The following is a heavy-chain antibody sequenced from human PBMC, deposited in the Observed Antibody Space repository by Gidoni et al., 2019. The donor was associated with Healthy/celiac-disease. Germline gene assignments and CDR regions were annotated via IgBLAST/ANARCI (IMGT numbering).Heavy chain of an antibody. D-gene: IGHD3-16*01. CDR1: GYTFTSYA. CDR3: ARGSWGDFDY. V-gene: IGHV1-3*01. Sequence: QVQLVQSGAEVKKPGASVKVSCKASGYTFTSYAMHWVRQAPGQRLEWMGWINAGNGNTKYSQKLQGRVTITRETSVCTAYIELSSLRSEDTAVDYCARGSWGDFDYWGQGTLVTVSS. CDR2: INAGNGNT. J-gene: IGHJ4*02.